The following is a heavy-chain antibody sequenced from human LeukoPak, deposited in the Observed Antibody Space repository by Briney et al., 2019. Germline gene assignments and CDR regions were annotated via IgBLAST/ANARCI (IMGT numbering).Heavy chain of an antibody. J-gene: IGHJ4*02. D-gene: IGHD2-15*01. CDR2: IYYSGST. CDR3: ARRPSEYCSGGTCYHFDY. Sequence: SETLSLTCTVSGGSISSSSYYWGWIRQPPGKGLEWIGSIYYSGSTYYNPSLKSRVTISVDTSKNQFSLKLSPVTAADTAVYYCARRPSEYCSGGTCYHFDYWGQGTLVTVPS. V-gene: IGHV4-39*01. CDR1: GGSISSSSYY.